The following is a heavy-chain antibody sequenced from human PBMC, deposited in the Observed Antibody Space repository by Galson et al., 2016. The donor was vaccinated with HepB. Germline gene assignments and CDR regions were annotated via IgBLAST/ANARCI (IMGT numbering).Heavy chain of an antibody. D-gene: IGHD5-24*01. Sequence: QSGAEVTEPGESLRISCEGSGYSFTNNWIGWVRQMPGKGLEWMGIINPVDSETRYSPSLEGQVTISADKSIKTAYLQWNSLKASDTAMYYCARLLHGRWADTFDIWGKGTMVTVSS. CDR2: INPVDSET. V-gene: IGHV5-51*01. CDR1: GYSFTNNW. J-gene: IGHJ3*02. CDR3: ARLLHGRWADTFDI.